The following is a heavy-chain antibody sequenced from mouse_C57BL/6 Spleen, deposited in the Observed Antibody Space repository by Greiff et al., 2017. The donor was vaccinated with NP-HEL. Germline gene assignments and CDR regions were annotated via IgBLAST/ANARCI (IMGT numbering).Heavy chain of an antibody. J-gene: IGHJ4*01. CDR2: INPSNGGT. V-gene: IGHV1-53*01. D-gene: IGHD1-1*01. Sequence: QVQLQQSGTELVKPGASVKLSCKASGYTFTSYWMHWVKQRPGQGLEWIGNINPSNGGTNYNEKFKSKATLTVDKSSSTAYMQLSSLTSEDSAVYYCARDYYGSSRWYAMDYWGQGTSVTVSS. CDR3: ARDYYGSSRWYAMDY. CDR1: GYTFTSYW.